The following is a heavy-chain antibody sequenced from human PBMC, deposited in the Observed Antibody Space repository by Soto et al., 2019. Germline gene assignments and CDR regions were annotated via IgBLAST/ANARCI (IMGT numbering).Heavy chain of an antibody. CDR1: GYTFTSYD. J-gene: IGHJ4*02. D-gene: IGHD3-22*01. CDR2: INPNSGGT. V-gene: IGHV1-2*04. CDR3: ARESDYYDSSGYYSSFDY. Sequence: ASVKVSCKASGYTFTSYDINWVRQAPGQGLEWMGWINPNSGGTNYAQKFQGWVTMTRDTSISTAYMELSRLRSDDTAVYYCARESDYYDSSGYYSSFDYWGQGTLVTVSS.